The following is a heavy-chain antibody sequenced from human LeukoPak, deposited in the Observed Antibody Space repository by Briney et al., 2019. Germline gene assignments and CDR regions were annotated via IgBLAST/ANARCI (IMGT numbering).Heavy chain of an antibody. CDR2: IYYSGST. CDR1: GGSISSYY. J-gene: IGHJ4*02. CDR3: ARTMTTVVSQYFDY. V-gene: IGHV4-59*01. D-gene: IGHD4-23*01. Sequence: SETLSLTCTVSGGSISSYYWSWIRQPPGKGLEWIGYIYYSGSTNYNPSLKSRVTISVDTSKNQFSLKLSSVTAVDTAVYYCARTMTTVVSQYFDYWGQGTLVTVSS.